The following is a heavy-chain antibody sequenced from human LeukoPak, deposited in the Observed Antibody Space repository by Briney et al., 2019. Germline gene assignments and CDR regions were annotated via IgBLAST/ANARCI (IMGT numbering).Heavy chain of an antibody. D-gene: IGHD5-18*01. Sequence: GGSLRLSCAASGFTVSSNYMSWVRQAPGKGLEWVSSISSRSSSISYAGAVRGRFTISRGSANLYLHMSSLRVDDTGVYYCARERGWTHYFDYWGQGTLVTVSS. V-gene: IGHV3-21*01. CDR3: ARERGWTHYFDY. CDR1: GFTVSSNY. J-gene: IGHJ4*02. CDR2: ISSRSSSI.